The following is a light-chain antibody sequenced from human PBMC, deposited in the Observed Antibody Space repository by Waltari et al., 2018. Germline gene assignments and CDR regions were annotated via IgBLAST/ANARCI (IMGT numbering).Light chain of an antibody. CDR1: QSLLWTFNNNNY. J-gene: IGKJ2*01. CDR2: WAS. V-gene: IGKV4-1*01. CDR3: QQYYSTPPT. Sequence: DIVMTQSPDSLAVSLGERATINCKSSQSLLWTFNNNNYLAWYQQKPGQPPKLLIHWASTRESGVPDRFGGGGSGADFTLTISSLQAEDVAVYYCQQYYSTPPTFGQGTKLEIK.